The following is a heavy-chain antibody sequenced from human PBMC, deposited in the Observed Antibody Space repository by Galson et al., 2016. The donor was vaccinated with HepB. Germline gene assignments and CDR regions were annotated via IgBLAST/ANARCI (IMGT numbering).Heavy chain of an antibody. J-gene: IGHJ4*02. V-gene: IGHV1-18*01. D-gene: IGHD2/OR15-2a*01. Sequence: SVKVSCKASGYTFTTSGISWVRQAPGQGLEWMGWISTHSGNTKYAQKLQGGLTLTTDSSTTTAYMELRSLRFDDTALYYCARDVQYRFDSWGQGTLVTVSS. CDR1: GYTFTTSG. CDR3: ARDVQYRFDS. CDR2: ISTHSGNT.